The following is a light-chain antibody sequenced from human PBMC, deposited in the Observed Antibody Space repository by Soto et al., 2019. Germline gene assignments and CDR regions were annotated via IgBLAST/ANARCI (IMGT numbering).Light chain of an antibody. Sequence: DIQMTQSPSSLSASVGDRISITCRASQSISSYLNWYQHKSGKAPKLLIHVASKLGSGVPSRFRGSESGTEFTLTISSLQPEDFATYYCQQSFSVPFNFGGGTRVDI. CDR3: QQSFSVPFN. V-gene: IGKV1-39*01. CDR1: QSISSY. CDR2: VAS. J-gene: IGKJ4*01.